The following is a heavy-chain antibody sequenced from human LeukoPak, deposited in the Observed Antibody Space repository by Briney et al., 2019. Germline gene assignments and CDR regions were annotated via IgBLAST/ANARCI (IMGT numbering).Heavy chain of an antibody. V-gene: IGHV3-21*01. J-gene: IGHJ6*02. CDR3: ARTYCSGGSCYSAPYYYYGMDV. CDR1: GFTFSSYS. Sequence: GGSLRLSCAASGFTFSSYSMNWVRQAPGKGLEWVSSISSSSSYIYYADSVKGRFTISRDNAKNSLYLQMNSLRAEDTAVYYCARTYCSGGSCYSAPYYYYGMDVGAKGPRSPSP. CDR2: ISSSSSYI. D-gene: IGHD2-15*01.